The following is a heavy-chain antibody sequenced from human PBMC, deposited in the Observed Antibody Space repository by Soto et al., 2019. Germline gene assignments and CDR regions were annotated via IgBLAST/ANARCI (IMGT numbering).Heavy chain of an antibody. Sequence: SETLSLTCTVSGGSISRYYWSWIRRPPGRGLEWIGNIYSSGSTNYNPSLKSRVTISLDTSKNQVSLKLNAVTAADTAVYYCAREYYDFWSVTYTYYGMDVWGQGTTVTVS. CDR2: IYSSGST. CDR3: AREYYDFWSVTYTYYGMDV. V-gene: IGHV4-59*01. J-gene: IGHJ6*02. D-gene: IGHD3-3*01. CDR1: GGSISRYY.